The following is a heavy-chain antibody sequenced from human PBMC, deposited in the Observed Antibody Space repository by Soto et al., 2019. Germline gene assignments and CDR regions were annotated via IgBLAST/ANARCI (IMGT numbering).Heavy chain of an antibody. CDR3: ARILGYCSNTSCRYYFDH. CDR2: IYYTGRT. Sequence: SETLSLTCTVSGGSMSSGGRYWSWLRQHPGKGLEWFGHIYYTGRTYYNPSLRSRVTMSVDTSKNQFSLKLSSVTAADTALYYCARILGYCSNTSCRYYFDHWGQGALVTVSS. J-gene: IGHJ4*02. CDR1: GGSMSSGGRY. V-gene: IGHV4-31*02. D-gene: IGHD2-2*01.